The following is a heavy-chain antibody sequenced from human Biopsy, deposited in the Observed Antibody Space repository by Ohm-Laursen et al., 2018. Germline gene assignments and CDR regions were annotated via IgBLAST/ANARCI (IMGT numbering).Heavy chain of an antibody. J-gene: IGHJ4*01. V-gene: IGHV3-9*02. D-gene: IGHD6-25*01. CDR2: VSGSSNNI. Sequence: SPRLSCTATGFISRASGMHWARHAPGQGMEWVSGVSGSSNNIIDADSVRGRFTIPRDNAKRSLYLEMNSLRSEDTALYYCTKRRTAVRPFDSWGHGTLVTVSS. CDR1: GFISRASG. CDR3: TKRRTAVRPFDS.